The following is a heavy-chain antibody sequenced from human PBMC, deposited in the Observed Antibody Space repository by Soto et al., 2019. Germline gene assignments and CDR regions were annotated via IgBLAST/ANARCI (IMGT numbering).Heavy chain of an antibody. J-gene: IGHJ4*02. CDR2: ISGSGGST. CDR1: GFTFSSYA. CDR3: AKVGDHNYYDSSGYYFDY. D-gene: IGHD3-22*01. V-gene: IGHV3-23*01. Sequence: LRLSCAASGFTFSSYAMSWVRQAPGKGLEWVSAISGSGGSTYYADSVKGRFTISRDNSKNTLYLQMNSLRAEDTAVYYCAKVGDHNYYDSSGYYFDYWGQGSLVTVSS.